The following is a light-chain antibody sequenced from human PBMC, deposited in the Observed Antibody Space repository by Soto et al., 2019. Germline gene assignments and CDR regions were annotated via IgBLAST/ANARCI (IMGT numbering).Light chain of an antibody. J-gene: IGLJ3*02. CDR1: SGHSSYA. CDR2: LNSDGSH. Sequence: QLVLTQSPSASASLGASVKLTCTLSSGHSSYAIAWHQQRPEKGPRYLMKLNSDGSHTKGDGIPDRFSGSSSGAERYLTISSLQSEDAADYYCQTWGTGIRVFGGGTKLTVL. CDR3: QTWGTGIRV. V-gene: IGLV4-69*01.